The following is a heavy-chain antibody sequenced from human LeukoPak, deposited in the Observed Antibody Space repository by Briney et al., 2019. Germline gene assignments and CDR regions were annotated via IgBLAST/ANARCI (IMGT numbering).Heavy chain of an antibody. Sequence: GGSLRLSCAASGFTVSSNYMSWDRQAPGKGLEWVSVIYSGGSTYYADSVKGRFTISRDNSKNTLYLQMNSLRAEDTAVYYCARGSGSYYYLDYWGQGTLVTVSS. CDR3: ARGSGSYYYLDY. CDR1: GFTVSSNY. CDR2: IYSGGST. V-gene: IGHV3-53*01. D-gene: IGHD1-26*01. J-gene: IGHJ4*02.